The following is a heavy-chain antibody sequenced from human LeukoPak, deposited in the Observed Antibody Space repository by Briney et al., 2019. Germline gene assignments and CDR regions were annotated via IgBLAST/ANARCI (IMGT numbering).Heavy chain of an antibody. CDR2: VRNKANTYST. CDR1: GFIFSDHH. J-gene: IGHJ4*02. D-gene: IGHD3-10*01. Sequence: GGSLRLSCAASGFIFSDHHMDWVRQAPGKGLEWVGGVRNKANTYSTNYAASVKGRFSSTRDDSMNSVYLQMNSLKTEDTAVYYCVRVWRGYYFDSWGQGILVTVPS. CDR3: VRVWRGYYFDS. V-gene: IGHV3-72*01.